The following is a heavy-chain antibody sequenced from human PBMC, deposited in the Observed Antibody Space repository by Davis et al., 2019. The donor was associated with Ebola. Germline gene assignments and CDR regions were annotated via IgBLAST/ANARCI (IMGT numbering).Heavy chain of an antibody. J-gene: IGHJ4*02. CDR1: GGSLSSSGYY. CDR3: ATVNRGGGEYYFDY. CDR2: IYYTGST. V-gene: IGHV4-39*01. D-gene: IGHD3-16*01. Sequence: MPSETLSLTCTVSGGSLSSSGYYWGWIRQPPGKGLEYIGSIYYTGSTYYNPSLKSRVPISVNTSKHQFSLKLNSVTAADTAVYYCATVNRGGGEYYFDYWGQGTLVTVSS.